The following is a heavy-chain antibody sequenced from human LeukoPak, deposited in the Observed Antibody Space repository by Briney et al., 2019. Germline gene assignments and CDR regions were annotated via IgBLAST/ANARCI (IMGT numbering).Heavy chain of an antibody. J-gene: IGHJ3*02. CDR3: ARESYLRAFDI. V-gene: IGHV4-34*01. CDR2: INHSGST. D-gene: IGHD1-26*01. CDR1: GGSISGYY. Sequence: SETLSLTCTVSGGSISGYYWSWIRQPPGKGLEWIGEINHSGSTNYNPSLKSRVTISVDTSKNQFSLKLSSVTAADTAVYYCARESYLRAFDIWGQGTMVTVSS.